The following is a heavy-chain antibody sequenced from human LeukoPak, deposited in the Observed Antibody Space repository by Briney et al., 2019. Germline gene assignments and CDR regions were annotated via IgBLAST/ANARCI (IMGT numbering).Heavy chain of an antibody. Sequence: PGGSLRLSCVVSGFTFSNYSMNWVRQAPGKGLEWISDISRTSSAIYYADSVQGRFTISRDNAKNSLFLQMNSLRVEDTAVYYCASDLFDYWGQGTLVTVSS. CDR1: GFTFSNYS. J-gene: IGHJ4*02. CDR2: ISRTSSAI. V-gene: IGHV3-48*01. CDR3: ASDLFDY.